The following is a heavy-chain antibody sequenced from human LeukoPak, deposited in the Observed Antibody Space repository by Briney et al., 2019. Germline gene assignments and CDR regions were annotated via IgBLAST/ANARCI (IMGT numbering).Heavy chain of an antibody. J-gene: IGHJ4*02. CDR2: ISYDGSNK. V-gene: IGHV3-30*04. CDR3: ARYRRWLQDIDY. D-gene: IGHD5-24*01. Sequence: PGRSLRLSCAASGFTFSSYAMHWVRQAPGKGLEWVAVISYDGSNKYYADSVKGRFTISRDNSKNTLYLQMNSLRAEDTAVYYCARYRRWLQDIDYWGQGTLVTVSS. CDR1: GFTFSSYA.